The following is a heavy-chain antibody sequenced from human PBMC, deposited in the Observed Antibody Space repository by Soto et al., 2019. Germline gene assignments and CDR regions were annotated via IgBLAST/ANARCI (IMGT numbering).Heavy chain of an antibody. D-gene: IGHD3-10*01. CDR3: ARHANRNYYDAFDI. Sequence: SETVSRTCTVSGGSITSGSYYCGWIRPPPGKGLEWIGSIYYSGSTYYNPSLKSRATISVDTSKNQFSLKLTSVTAADTAVYYCARHANRNYYDAFDIWGQGTMV. J-gene: IGHJ3*02. CDR2: IYYSGST. CDR1: GGSITSGSYY. V-gene: IGHV4-39*01.